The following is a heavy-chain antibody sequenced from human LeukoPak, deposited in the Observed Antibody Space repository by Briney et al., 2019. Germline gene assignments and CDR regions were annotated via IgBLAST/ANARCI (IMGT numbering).Heavy chain of an antibody. D-gene: IGHD4-17*01. J-gene: IGHJ3*01. V-gene: IGHV3-23*01. CDR3: ARDPNGDYLGAFDF. CDR2: ITSRDGRT. Sequence: GGSLRLSCAAPEFTFSRYAMAWVRQAPGKGLEWVSSITSRDGRTSYADSVKSRFTVSRDNSKNTLYLQMNYLRVEDTAVYYCARDPNGDYLGAFDFWGQGTLVTVSS. CDR1: EFTFSRYA.